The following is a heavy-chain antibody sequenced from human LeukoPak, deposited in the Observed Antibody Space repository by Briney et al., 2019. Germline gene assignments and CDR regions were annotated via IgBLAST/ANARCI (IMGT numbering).Heavy chain of an antibody. D-gene: IGHD3-10*01. CDR3: ARDTGLRITMVRGACFDY. CDR2: IIPILGIA. V-gene: IGHV1-69*04. Sequence: GASVKVSCKASGGTFSSYAISWVRQAPGQGLEWMGRIIPILGIANYAQKFQGRVTITADKSTSTAYMELSSLRSEDTAVYYCARDTGLRITMVRGACFDYWGQGTLVTVSS. J-gene: IGHJ4*02. CDR1: GGTFSSYA.